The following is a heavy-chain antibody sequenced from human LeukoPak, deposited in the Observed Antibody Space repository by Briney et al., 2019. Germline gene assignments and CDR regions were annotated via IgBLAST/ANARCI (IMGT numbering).Heavy chain of an antibody. CDR1: GGSISSYY. D-gene: IGHD3-10*01. J-gene: IGHJ4*02. CDR3: ARVPLVRGVIIGPDY. CDR2: IYYSGST. V-gene: IGHV4-59*06. Sequence: SETLSLTCTVSGGSISSYYWSWIRQHPGKGLEWIGYIYYSGSTYYNPSLKSRVTISVDTSKNQFSLKLSSVTAADTAVYYCARVPLVRGVIIGPDYWGQGTLVTVSS.